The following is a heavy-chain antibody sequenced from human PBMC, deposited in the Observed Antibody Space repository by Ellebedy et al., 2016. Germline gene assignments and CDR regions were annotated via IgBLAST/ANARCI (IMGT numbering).Heavy chain of an antibody. CDR1: GGSFSGYY. CDR3: ARIGYYRIDY. D-gene: IGHD3-3*01. V-gene: IGHV4-34*01. Sequence: SETLSLXXAVYGGSFSGYYWSWIRQPPGKGLEWIGEINHSGSTNYKSSLKSRVTISVDTSNNHFSLKLSSVTAADTAVYYCARIGYYRIDYWGQGTLVTVSS. J-gene: IGHJ4*02. CDR2: INHSGST.